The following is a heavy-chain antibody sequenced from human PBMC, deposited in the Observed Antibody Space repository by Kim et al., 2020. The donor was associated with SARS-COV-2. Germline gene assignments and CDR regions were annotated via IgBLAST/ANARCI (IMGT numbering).Heavy chain of an antibody. D-gene: IGHD2-8*01. Sequence: GGSLRLSCAASGFTFSNYAMSWVRQAPGKGLEWVSAISGSAGSAHYADSVKGRFTISRDNSKNTLYLQMNSLRAEDTAVFYCAKVSGVYALLGYFDYWGQGTLVTVSS. CDR1: GFTFSNYA. V-gene: IGHV3-23*01. J-gene: IGHJ4*02. CDR3: AKVSGVYALLGYFDY. CDR2: ISGSAGSA.